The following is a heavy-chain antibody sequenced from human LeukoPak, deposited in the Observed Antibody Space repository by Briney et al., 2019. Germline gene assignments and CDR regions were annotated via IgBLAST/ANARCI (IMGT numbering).Heavy chain of an antibody. J-gene: IGHJ5*01. CDR3: ARDYRARRQGNWFDS. V-gene: IGHV1-2*02. CDR2: INPNSGAT. CDR1: GYTFTAYN. D-gene: IGHD1-26*01. Sequence: AASVKVSCKASGYTFTAYNLHWVRQAPGQGLEWMGYINPNSGATNNAQKFQGRVTMTRDTSVSTAYMELSRLTSDDTAVYYCARDYRARRQGNWFDSWGQGTLVTVSS.